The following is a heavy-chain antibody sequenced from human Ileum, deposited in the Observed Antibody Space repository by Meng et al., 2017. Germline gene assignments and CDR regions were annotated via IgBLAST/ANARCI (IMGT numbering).Heavy chain of an antibody. V-gene: IGHV7-4-1*02. Sequence: QFQLVASGAEVKKPGASVKVSCKASGYTFTSSGITWVRQAPGQGLEWMGWINTNTGNPTYAQGFTGRFVFSLDTSVSTAYLQISSLKAEDTAVYYCARADSSGWYFLFYWGQGTLVTVSS. D-gene: IGHD6-19*01. CDR2: INTNTGNP. J-gene: IGHJ4*02. CDR3: ARADSSGWYFLFY. CDR1: GYTFTSSG.